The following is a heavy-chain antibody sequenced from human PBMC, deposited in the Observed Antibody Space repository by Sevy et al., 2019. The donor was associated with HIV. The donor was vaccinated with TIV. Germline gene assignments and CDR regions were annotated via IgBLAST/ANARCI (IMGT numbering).Heavy chain of an antibody. CDR3: ARGGSDAFDF. V-gene: IGHV3-13*01. Sequence: GGSLRLSCAASGFNLRTYDMHWVRQAPGKGLEWVSAIGTAGDTSYPASVKGGFTISRENARNSLHLQMNNLGVGDTAMYFCARGGSDAFDFWGRGAMVTV. CDR1: GFNLRTYD. J-gene: IGHJ3*01. D-gene: IGHD3-10*01. CDR2: IGTAGDT.